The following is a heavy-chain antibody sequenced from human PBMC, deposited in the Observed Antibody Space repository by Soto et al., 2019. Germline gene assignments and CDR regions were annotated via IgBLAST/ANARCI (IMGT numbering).Heavy chain of an antibody. CDR3: ARSDYYDSSGYSHVGAFDI. Sequence: QLQLQESGSGLVKPSQTLSLTCAVSGGSISSGGYSWSWIRQPPGKGLEWIGYIYHSGSTYYSPSLKSRVTLSVDRSKHQFSLKLSSVTAADTAVYYCARSDYYDSSGYSHVGAFDIWGQGTMVTVSS. V-gene: IGHV4-30-2*01. CDR2: IYHSGST. D-gene: IGHD3-22*01. J-gene: IGHJ3*02. CDR1: GGSISSGGYS.